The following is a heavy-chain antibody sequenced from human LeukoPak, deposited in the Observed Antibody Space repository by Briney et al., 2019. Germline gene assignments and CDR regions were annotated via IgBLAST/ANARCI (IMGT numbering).Heavy chain of an antibody. CDR2: ISSSSSYI. D-gene: IGHD5-18*01. V-gene: IGHV3-21*01. CDR3: ARGRGYTYGSLDY. J-gene: IGHJ4*02. Sequence: GSLRLSCAASGFTFSSYSMNWVRQAPGKGLEWVSSISSSSSYIYYADSVKGRFTISRDNAKNSLYLQMNSLRAEDTAVYYCARGRGYTYGSLDYWGQGTLVTVSS. CDR1: GFTFSSYS.